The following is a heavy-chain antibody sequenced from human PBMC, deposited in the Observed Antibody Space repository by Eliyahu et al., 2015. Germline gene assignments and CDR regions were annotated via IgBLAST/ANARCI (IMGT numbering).Heavy chain of an antibody. Sequence: EVQLVESGGGLVQPGRSLRLSCAASGFTFDNYAMHWVRQXPGXGXXWVSGISWNSAGIEYADSVRGRFTISRDNAKNSLYLEMNTLRPEDTALYYCAKDIGYSYAYDFWGQGTLVTVS. CDR1: GFTFDNYA. V-gene: IGHV3-9*01. J-gene: IGHJ4*02. CDR2: ISWNSAGI. D-gene: IGHD5-18*01. CDR3: AKDIGYSYAYDF.